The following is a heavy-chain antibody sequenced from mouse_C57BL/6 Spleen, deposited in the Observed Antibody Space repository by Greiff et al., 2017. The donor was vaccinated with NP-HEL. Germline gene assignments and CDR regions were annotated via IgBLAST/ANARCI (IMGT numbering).Heavy chain of an antibody. CDR1: GYTFTSYG. J-gene: IGHJ1*03. CDR3: ARGGFITTVVADWYFDV. CDR2: IYPRSGNT. Sequence: QVQLQQSGAELARPGAPVKLSCKASGYTFTSYGISWVKQRTGQGLEWIGEIYPRSGNTYYNEKFKGKATLTADKSSSTAYMELRSLTSEDSAVYFCARGGFITTVVADWYFDVWGTGTTVTVSS. D-gene: IGHD1-1*01. V-gene: IGHV1-81*01.